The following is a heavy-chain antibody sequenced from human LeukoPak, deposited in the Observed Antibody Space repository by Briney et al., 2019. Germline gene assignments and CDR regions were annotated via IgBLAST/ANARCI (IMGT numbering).Heavy chain of an antibody. J-gene: IGHJ4*02. D-gene: IGHD3-9*01. CDR3: ARTYYDILTGYAFDY. CDR1: VGSIGSGGYY. Sequence: SQTLSLTCTVSVGSIGSGGYYWSWIRQHPGKGLEWIGYIYYSGSTYYNPSLKSRVTISVDTSKNQFSLKLSSVTAADTAVYYCARTYYDILTGYAFDYWGQGTLVTVSS. CDR2: IYYSGST. V-gene: IGHV4-31*03.